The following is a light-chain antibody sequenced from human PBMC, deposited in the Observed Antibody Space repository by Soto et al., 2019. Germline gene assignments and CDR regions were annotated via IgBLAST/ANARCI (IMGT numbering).Light chain of an antibody. CDR3: QQRSNWPPYT. Sequence: EIVLTQSPATLSLSPGERATLSCRASQSVSSYLAWYQQKPGQAPRLLIYDASNRATGIPARFSGSGYGTGFTLTISSLEPEDFAVYYGQQRSNWPPYTFGQGTKLEIK. J-gene: IGKJ2*01. V-gene: IGKV3-11*01. CDR1: QSVSSY. CDR2: DAS.